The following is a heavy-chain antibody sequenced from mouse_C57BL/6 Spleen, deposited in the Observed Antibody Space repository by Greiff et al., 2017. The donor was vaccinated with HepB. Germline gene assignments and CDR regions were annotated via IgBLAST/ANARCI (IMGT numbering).Heavy chain of an antibody. CDR1: GYTFTDYN. CDR3: ARRDPYWYFDV. J-gene: IGHJ1*03. V-gene: IGHV1-18*01. Sequence: VQLQQPGPELVKPGASVKIPCKASGYTFTDYNMDWVKQSHGKSLEWIGDINPNNGGTIYNQKFKGKATLTVDKSSSTAYMELRSLTSEDTAVYYCARRDPYWYFDVWGTGTTVTVSS. CDR2: INPNNGGT.